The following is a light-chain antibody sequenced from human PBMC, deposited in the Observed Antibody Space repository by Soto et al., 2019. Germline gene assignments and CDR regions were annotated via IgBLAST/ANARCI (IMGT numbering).Light chain of an antibody. J-gene: IGKJ1*01. CDR2: GTS. Sequence: EIVLTQSPGTLYLSPGESATLSCRASQSVSSNSLAWYRRNPGQPPSLLIYGTSNRATDIPRRFSGSGSGTDFTLTITRLEPEDFAVYFCQQYGDSPPTFGQGTKVEVK. CDR1: QSVSSNS. V-gene: IGKV3-20*01. CDR3: QQYGDSPPT.